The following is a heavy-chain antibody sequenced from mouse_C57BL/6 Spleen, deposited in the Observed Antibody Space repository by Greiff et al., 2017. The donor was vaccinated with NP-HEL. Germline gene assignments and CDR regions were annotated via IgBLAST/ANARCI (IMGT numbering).Heavy chain of an antibody. CDR2: IWTGGGT. CDR3: ARGDYDYDEFAY. CDR1: GFSLTSYA. V-gene: IGHV2-9-1*01. D-gene: IGHD2-4*01. J-gene: IGHJ3*01. Sequence: QVQLQQSGPGLVAPSQSLSITCTVSGFSLTSYAISWVRQPPGKGLEWLGVIWTGGGTNYNSALKSRLSISKDNSKSKVFLKMNSLQTDDTARYYCARGDYDYDEFAYWGQGTLVTVSA.